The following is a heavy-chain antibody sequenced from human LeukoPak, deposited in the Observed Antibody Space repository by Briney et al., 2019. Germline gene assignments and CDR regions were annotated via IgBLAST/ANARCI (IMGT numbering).Heavy chain of an antibody. V-gene: IGHV1-18*01. CDR1: GYRVTSHC. Sequence: ASVKVSCKASGYRVTSHCITWERQAPGQGPELMGWISTYNGNTINPKRFQDRVTMTADTSTTTAYLQLRSLRSDVTAVYYCARVWVGYTYGYDYYYYYMDVWGEGTTVTVSS. CDR2: ISTYNGNT. CDR3: ARVWVGYTYGYDYYYYYMDV. D-gene: IGHD5-18*01. J-gene: IGHJ6*03.